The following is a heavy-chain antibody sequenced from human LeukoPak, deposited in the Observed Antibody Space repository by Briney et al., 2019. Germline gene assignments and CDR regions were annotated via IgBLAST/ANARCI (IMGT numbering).Heavy chain of an antibody. Sequence: ASVKVSCKASGYTFTGYYKHWVRQAPGQGLEWMGWINPNSGGTNYAQKFQGRATMTRDTSISTAYMELSRLRSDDTAVYYCARVKPSGPKNAFDIWGQGTMVTVSS. J-gene: IGHJ3*02. D-gene: IGHD2-21*01. CDR2: INPNSGGT. CDR3: ARVKPSGPKNAFDI. CDR1: GYTFTGYY. V-gene: IGHV1-2*02.